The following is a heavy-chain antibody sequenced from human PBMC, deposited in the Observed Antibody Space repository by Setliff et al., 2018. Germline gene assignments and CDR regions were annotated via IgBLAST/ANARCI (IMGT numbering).Heavy chain of an antibody. V-gene: IGHV3-74*01. CDR1: GFTFGSNW. D-gene: IGHD6-13*01. CDR3: ARERGAGSSRWYSHDGFDI. Sequence: GGSLRLSCAASGFTFGSNWMNWVRQAPGKGLVWVSRIYSDGSMTDYADSVKGRFTIPRDNVRNILYLQMNSLKIEDTAVYFCARERGAGSSRWYSHDGFDIWGQGTMVTVSS. CDR2: IYSDGSMT. J-gene: IGHJ3*02.